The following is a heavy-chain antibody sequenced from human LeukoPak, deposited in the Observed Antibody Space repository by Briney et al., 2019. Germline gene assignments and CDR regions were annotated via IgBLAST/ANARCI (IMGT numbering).Heavy chain of an antibody. Sequence: GGSLRLSCAASGFTFSSYAMSWVRQAPGKGLEWVSAISGSGDNTYYTDSVKGRFTVSRDNSKNPLYLQMSSLRAEDTAVYYCAKGSTTGGELRHDYWGQGTQVTVSS. CDR1: GFTFSSYA. CDR2: ISGSGDNT. CDR3: AKGSTTGGELRHDY. D-gene: IGHD1-7*01. J-gene: IGHJ4*02. V-gene: IGHV3-23*01.